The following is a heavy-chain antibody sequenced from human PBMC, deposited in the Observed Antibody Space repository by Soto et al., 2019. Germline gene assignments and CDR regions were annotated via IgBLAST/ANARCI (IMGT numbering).Heavy chain of an antibody. J-gene: IGHJ6*02. CDR3: TTGSVECV. Sequence: EVQLVEPGGGSVKPGGSLTLSCAASGFAFSNAWMNWVRQAPGKGLEWVGRIKTKTHGETTDYAAPVKGRVSISRDDSKYTLYLQMSSLKADDTAVYYCTTGSVECVWGQGTTVTVSS. CDR1: GFAFSNAW. V-gene: IGHV3-15*07. D-gene: IGHD2-15*01. CDR2: IKTKTHGETT.